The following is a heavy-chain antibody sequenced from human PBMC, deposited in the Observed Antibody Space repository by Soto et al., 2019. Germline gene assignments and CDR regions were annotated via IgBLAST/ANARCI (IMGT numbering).Heavy chain of an antibody. V-gene: IGHV4-39*01. D-gene: IGHD2-15*01. J-gene: IGHJ5*02. Sequence: QLQLQESGPGLVKPSETLSLTCTVSGGSISSSSYYWGWIRQPPGKGLEWIGSIYYSGSTYYNPSLKSRVTISVDTSNTQFSLKLSSVTTADTAVYYCATQFSYSPSWFDPWGQGTLVTVSS. CDR1: GGSISSSSYY. CDR3: ATQFSYSPSWFDP. CDR2: IYYSGST.